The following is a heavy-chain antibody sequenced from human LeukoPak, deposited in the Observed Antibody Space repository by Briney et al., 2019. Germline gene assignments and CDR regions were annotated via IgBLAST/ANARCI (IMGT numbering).Heavy chain of an antibody. V-gene: IGHV4-34*01. CDR3: ANVAVAGLGYSGMDV. Sequence: SETLSLTCAIYGGSFSGYYWSWIRQPPGKGLEWIGEINHSASTNYNPSLKSRVTISVDTSKNQFSLKLSSVTAADTAVYYCANVAVAGLGYSGMDVWGQGTTVTVSS. J-gene: IGHJ6*02. CDR2: INHSAST. D-gene: IGHD6-19*01. CDR1: GGSFSGYY.